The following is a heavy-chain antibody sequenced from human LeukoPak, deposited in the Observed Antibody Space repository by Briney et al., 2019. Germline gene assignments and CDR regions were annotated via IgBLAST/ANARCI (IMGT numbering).Heavy chain of an antibody. J-gene: IGHJ1*01. CDR2: INASGGST. Sequence: GASVKVSCKASVYTFTSYFMHWVRQAPGQGLEWMGIINASGGSTSYAQKFQGRVTMTRDTSTSTVYMELSSLRSEDTAVYYCARVGSTMGYFQDWGQGTMVTVSS. D-gene: IGHD3-10*01. CDR3: ARVGSTMGYFQD. V-gene: IGHV1-46*01. CDR1: VYTFTSYF.